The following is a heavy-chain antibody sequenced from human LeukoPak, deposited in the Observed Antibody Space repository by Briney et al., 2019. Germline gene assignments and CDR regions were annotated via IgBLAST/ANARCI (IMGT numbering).Heavy chain of an antibody. V-gene: IGHV4-34*01. Sequence: PSETLSLTCAVYGVSFSGYYWSWIRQPPGKGLEWIGEINHSGSTNYNPSLKSRGTISVDTSKKQFSLKLTSVTAADTAVYYCAREWFSGSYSNGFDIWGQGTMVTVSS. D-gene: IGHD1-26*01. J-gene: IGHJ3*02. CDR2: INHSGST. CDR3: AREWFSGSYSNGFDI. CDR1: GVSFSGYY.